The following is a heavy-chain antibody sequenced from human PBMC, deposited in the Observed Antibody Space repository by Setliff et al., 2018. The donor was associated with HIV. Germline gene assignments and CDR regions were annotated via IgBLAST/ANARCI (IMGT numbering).Heavy chain of an antibody. CDR1: GYTFTGSY. Sequence: GASVKVSCKASGYTFTGSYMHWVRQAPGQGLEWMGKMNPKNSDTEYAQKFQGRVTLTRDTSSSTVYVELSSLRSDDTAVYYCAREAEQGERSSSWYFDYWGQGTLVTVSS. J-gene: IGHJ4*02. CDR3: AREAEQGERSSSWYFDY. V-gene: IGHV1-2*02. CDR2: MNPKNSDT. D-gene: IGHD6-6*01.